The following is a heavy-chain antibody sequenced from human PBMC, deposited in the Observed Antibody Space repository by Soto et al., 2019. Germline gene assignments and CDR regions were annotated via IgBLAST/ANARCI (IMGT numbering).Heavy chain of an antibody. J-gene: IGHJ6*02. D-gene: IGHD3-10*01. CDR1: GFTFSSYA. Sequence: PGGSLRLSCAACGFTFSSYAMSWVRQAPGKGLEWVSAISGSGGSTYYADSVKGRFTISRDNSKNTLYLQMNSLRAEDTAVYYCAKLRGGPYYYYCMDVWGQGTTVTVSS. V-gene: IGHV3-23*01. CDR3: AKLRGGPYYYYCMDV. CDR2: ISGSGGST.